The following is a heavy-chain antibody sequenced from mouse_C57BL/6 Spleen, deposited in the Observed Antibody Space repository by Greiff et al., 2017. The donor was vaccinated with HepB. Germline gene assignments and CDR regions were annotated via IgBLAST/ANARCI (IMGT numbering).Heavy chain of an antibody. V-gene: IGHV2-4*01. Sequence: VQLVESGPGLVQPSQSLSITCTVSGFSLTSYGVHWVRQPPGKGLEWLGVIWSGGSTDYNAAFISRLSISKDNSKSQVFFKMNSLQADDTAIYYCAKNMGLRRGYAMDYWGQGTSVTVSS. CDR2: IWSGGST. CDR1: GFSLTSYG. D-gene: IGHD2-4*01. CDR3: AKNMGLRRGYAMDY. J-gene: IGHJ4*01.